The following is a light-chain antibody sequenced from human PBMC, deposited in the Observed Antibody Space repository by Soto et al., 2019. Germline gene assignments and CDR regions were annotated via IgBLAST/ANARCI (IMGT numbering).Light chain of an antibody. Sequence: ITCRASQSISSWLAWYQQKPVRAPKLLICDSSSLESGVPSRFSGSGSGTEFRLTISTMQPDNFATYYCQQYDGFSVTFGQGTRLEIK. CDR1: QSISSW. J-gene: IGKJ5*01. CDR2: DSS. V-gene: IGKV1-5*01. CDR3: QQYDGFSVT.